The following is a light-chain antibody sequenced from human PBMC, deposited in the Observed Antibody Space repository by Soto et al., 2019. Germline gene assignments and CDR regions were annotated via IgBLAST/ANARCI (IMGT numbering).Light chain of an antibody. CDR1: DTIYTY. V-gene: IGKV1-33*01. CDR3: QHYDSPPLT. J-gene: IGKJ4*01. Sequence: DIQMTQIPSSLSATVRGRVTIACGASDTIYTYLNWYHQKPGKAPKLLIFAAANLERGVPSRFSGSGSRTHFILSIDNLQPKDVGTYFCQHYDSPPLTFGGGTRVE. CDR2: AAA.